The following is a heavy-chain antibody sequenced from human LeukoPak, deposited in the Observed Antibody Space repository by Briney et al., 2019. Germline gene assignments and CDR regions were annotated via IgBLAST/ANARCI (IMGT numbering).Heavy chain of an antibody. CDR2: IYPGDSDT. CDR3: ARQTPYCSSASCPFDY. CDR1: GYSFTNYW. V-gene: IGHV5-51*01. Sequence: GESLKISCQGSGYSFTNYWIGWVRQMPGKGLEWMGIIYPGDSDTRYSPSFQGQVTISADKSISTAYLQWSSLKASDTAMYYCARQTPYCSSASCPFDYWGQGTLVTVSS. J-gene: IGHJ4*02. D-gene: IGHD2-2*01.